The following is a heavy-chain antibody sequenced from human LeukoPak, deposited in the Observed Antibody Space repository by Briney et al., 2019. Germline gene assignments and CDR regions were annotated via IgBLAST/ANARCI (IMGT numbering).Heavy chain of an antibody. CDR1: VYTFTSYD. CDR3: ARGSPREDIDY. D-gene: IGHD2-15*01. Sequence: ASVTVSCKASVYTFTSYDINWVRQATGQGLEWMGWMNPNSGNTGYAQKFQGRVTITRNTSISKAYMELSSLRSEDTAVYYCARGSPREDIDYWGQGTLVTVSS. J-gene: IGHJ4*02. V-gene: IGHV1-8*01. CDR2: MNPNSGNT.